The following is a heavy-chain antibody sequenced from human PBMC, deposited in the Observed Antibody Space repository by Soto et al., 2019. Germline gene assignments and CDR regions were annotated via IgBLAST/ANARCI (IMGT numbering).Heavy chain of an antibody. Sequence: ELQLVESGGGLVQPGGSLRLSCVASGFSFSTYWMHWVRQAPGKGLVWVSRINTAGTTTPYADSVTGRFTISRDNAKKPISLQMNSLRAEDPAVFFRGRGGGDYGDYLDYWGQGALVTVSS. J-gene: IGHJ4*02. CDR1: GFSFSTYW. D-gene: IGHD4-17*01. CDR2: INTAGTTT. CDR3: GRGGGDYGDYLDY. V-gene: IGHV3-74*01.